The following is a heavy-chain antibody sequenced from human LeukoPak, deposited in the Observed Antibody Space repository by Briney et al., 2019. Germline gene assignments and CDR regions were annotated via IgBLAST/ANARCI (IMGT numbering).Heavy chain of an antibody. CDR3: ARAQGYGDCDY. Sequence: EASVKVSCKASGYTFTDYYIHWVRQAPGQGLEWMGIINPSGGNTKYAEKFQARVTMTRDTSTSTVYMDLSSLRSEDTAVYYCARAQGYGDCDYWGQGTLVTVSS. CDR1: GYTFTDYY. D-gene: IGHD4-17*01. V-gene: IGHV1-46*01. CDR2: INPSGGNT. J-gene: IGHJ4*02.